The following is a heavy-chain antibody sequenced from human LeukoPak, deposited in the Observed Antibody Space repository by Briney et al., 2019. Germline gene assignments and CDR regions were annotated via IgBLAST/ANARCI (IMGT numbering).Heavy chain of an antibody. D-gene: IGHD3-10*01. Sequence: GGSLRLSCAASGFTFTNYAMTWVRQAPGKGLEWVSTINDSNDNTYSADSVKGRFTISRDNSKNTLYLQMNNLRAEDTAVYYCAKLPYGSGSYAAFDIWGQGTMVTVSS. CDR3: AKLPYGSGSYAAFDI. J-gene: IGHJ3*02. V-gene: IGHV3-23*01. CDR1: GFTFTNYA. CDR2: INDSNDNT.